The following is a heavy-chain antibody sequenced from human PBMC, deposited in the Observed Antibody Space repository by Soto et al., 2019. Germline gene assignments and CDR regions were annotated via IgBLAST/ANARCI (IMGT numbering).Heavy chain of an antibody. CDR3: ASEVKGMDV. CDR2: IWYDGSNK. V-gene: IGHV3-33*01. Sequence: PGGSLRLSCAASGFTFSSYGMHWVRQAPGKGLEWVAVIWYDGSNKYYADSVKGRFTISRDNSKNTLYRQMNSLRAEETAVYYCASEVKGMDVWGQGTTVTVSS. D-gene: IGHD4-4*01. CDR1: GFTFSSYG. J-gene: IGHJ6*02.